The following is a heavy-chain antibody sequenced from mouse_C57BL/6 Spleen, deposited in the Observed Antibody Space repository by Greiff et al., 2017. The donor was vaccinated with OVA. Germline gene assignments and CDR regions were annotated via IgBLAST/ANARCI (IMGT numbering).Heavy chain of an antibody. V-gene: IGHV6-3*01. CDR3: TDGYFSYYYAMDY. D-gene: IGHD2-3*01. Sequence: EVQRVESGGGLVQPGGSMKLSCVASGFTFSNYWMNWVRQSPEKGLEWVAQIRLKSDNYATHYAESVKGRFTISRDDSKSSVYLQMNNLRAEDTGIYYCTDGYFSYYYAMDYWGQGTSVTVSS. CDR1: GFTFSNYW. CDR2: IRLKSDNYAT. J-gene: IGHJ4*01.